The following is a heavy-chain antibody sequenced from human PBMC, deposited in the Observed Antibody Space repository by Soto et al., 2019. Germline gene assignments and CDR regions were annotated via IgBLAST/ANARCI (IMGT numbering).Heavy chain of an antibody. CDR3: AKAPSHNYYYYYGMDV. V-gene: IGHV3-23*01. CDR2: ISGSGGST. Sequence: GGSLRLSCAASGFTFSSYAMSWVRQAPGKGLEWVSAISGSGGSTYYADSVKGRFTISRDNSKNTLYLQMNSLRAEDTAVYYCAKAPSHNYYYYYGMDVWGQGTTVTVSS. D-gene: IGHD6-6*01. CDR1: GFTFSSYA. J-gene: IGHJ6*02.